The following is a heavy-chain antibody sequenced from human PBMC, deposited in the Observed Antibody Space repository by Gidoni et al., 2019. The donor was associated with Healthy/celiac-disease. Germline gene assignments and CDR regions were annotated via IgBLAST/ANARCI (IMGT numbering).Heavy chain of an antibody. CDR1: GGSFSGYY. V-gene: IGHV4-34*01. CDR2: INHSGST. CDR3: ARGSVSVVPAAKSFDY. Sequence: QVQLQQWGAGLMKPSEPLSLTCAVYGGSFSGYYWSWIRQPPGKGLEWIGEINHSGSTNYNPSLKSRVTISVDTSKNQFSLKLSSVTAADTAVYYCARGSVSVVPAAKSFDYWGQGTLVTVSS. J-gene: IGHJ4*02. D-gene: IGHD2-2*01.